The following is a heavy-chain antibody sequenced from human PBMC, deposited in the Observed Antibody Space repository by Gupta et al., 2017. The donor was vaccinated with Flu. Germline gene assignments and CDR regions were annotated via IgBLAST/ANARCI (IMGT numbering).Heavy chain of an antibody. CDR3: ANLHLDMVTGYRYSDF. V-gene: IGHV1-3*01. CDR2: ISATNKNT. J-gene: IGHJ4*02. CDR1: GYTSPKWS. D-gene: IGHD3-9*01. Sequence: QVQLIQSGPDVKKPGASVKISCKASGYTSPKWSLHWVRQAPGHSLEWIGWISATNKNTRYSQSRQGRVASTADTSATTSNMELSGLRVDDKALYYGANLHLDMVTGYRYSDFWGQGTRVTVSS.